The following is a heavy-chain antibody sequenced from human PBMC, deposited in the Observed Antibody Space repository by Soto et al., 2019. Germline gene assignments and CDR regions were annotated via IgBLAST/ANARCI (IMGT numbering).Heavy chain of an antibody. CDR1: GGSINSASYH. D-gene: IGHD4-17*01. Sequence: SETLSLTCSVSGGSINSASYHWSWLRQHPGKGLEFIGYIFYTGSTYYNPSLETRVTISVDTSKNHVSLRLNAVAAADTAVYYCARLDYGDSAFDSWGRGTLVTVSS. CDR2: IFYTGST. V-gene: IGHV4-31*03. CDR3: ARLDYGDSAFDS. J-gene: IGHJ4*02.